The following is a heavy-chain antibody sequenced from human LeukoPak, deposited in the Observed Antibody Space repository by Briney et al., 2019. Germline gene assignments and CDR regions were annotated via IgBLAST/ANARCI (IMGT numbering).Heavy chain of an antibody. CDR3: AGDLAYCGGDCSNPPEDDAFDI. D-gene: IGHD2-21*02. J-gene: IGHJ3*02. Sequence: SETLSLTCTVSGGSISSSSYYWGWIRQPPGKGLEWIGSIYYSGSTYYNPSLKSRVTISVDTSKNQFSLKLSSVTAADTAVYYCAGDLAYCGGDCSNPPEDDAFDIWGQGTMVTVSS. V-gene: IGHV4-39*07. CDR1: GGSISSSSYY. CDR2: IYYSGST.